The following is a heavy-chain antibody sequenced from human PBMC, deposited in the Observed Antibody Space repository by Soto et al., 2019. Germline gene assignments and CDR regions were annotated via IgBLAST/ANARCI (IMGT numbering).Heavy chain of an antibody. V-gene: IGHV3-48*01. D-gene: IGHD3-22*01. Sequence: EVQLVESGGGLVQPGGSLRLSCAASGFTFSSYSMNWVRQAPGKGLEWVSYISSSSSTIYYADSVKGRFTISRDNAKNSLYQQMNSLRAEDTAVYYCAREPYYYDSSGNSNDAFDIWGQGTMVTVSS. J-gene: IGHJ3*02. CDR3: AREPYYYDSSGNSNDAFDI. CDR1: GFTFSSYS. CDR2: ISSSSSTI.